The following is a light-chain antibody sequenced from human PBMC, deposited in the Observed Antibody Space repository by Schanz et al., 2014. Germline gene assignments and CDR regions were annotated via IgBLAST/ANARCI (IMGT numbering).Light chain of an antibody. J-gene: IGLJ2*01. CDR3: CSYAGSINLGV. CDR1: SSDIGGY. Sequence: QSVLTQPASVSGSPGQSITISCTGTSSDIGGYVSWYQQHPGKAPKLMIYDVSDRPSGVSNRFSGSKSGNAASLTISGLQAEDEADYYCCSYAGSINLGVFGGGTKLTVL. V-gene: IGLV2-23*02. CDR2: DVS.